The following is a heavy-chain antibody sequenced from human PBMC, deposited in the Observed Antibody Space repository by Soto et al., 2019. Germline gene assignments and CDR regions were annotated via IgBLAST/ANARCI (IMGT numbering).Heavy chain of an antibody. D-gene: IGHD3-10*01. Sequence: SVPTLVNRTHRLTLTSTFSCFSLITSGVGVGCVRQPPGKQLEWLALVYSNDDKRFSPSMKNRLTITKEKSKNQVVITMNKMDHVDTAQSYCTKMSGSGLYGMEVCGQRTTV. CDR1: CFSLITSGVG. V-gene: IGHV2-5*01. J-gene: IGHJ6*01. CDR2: VYSNDDK. CDR3: TKMSGSGLYGMEV.